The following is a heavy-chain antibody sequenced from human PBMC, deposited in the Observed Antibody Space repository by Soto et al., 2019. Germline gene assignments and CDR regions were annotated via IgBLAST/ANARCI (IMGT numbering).Heavy chain of an antibody. CDR1: GFIFSSYA. CDR3: AKEQTTGAHYALDY. Sequence: PGGSLRLSCEASGFIFSSYAVNWVRQAPGKGLQWVSSITGSSDYTSYIASVKGRFTISRDSSKDTLYLQMNSLRAEDTAVYFCAKEQTTGAHYALDYRSQGTLVTVSS. D-gene: IGHD2-8*02. J-gene: IGHJ4*02. V-gene: IGHV3-23*01. CDR2: ITGSSDYT.